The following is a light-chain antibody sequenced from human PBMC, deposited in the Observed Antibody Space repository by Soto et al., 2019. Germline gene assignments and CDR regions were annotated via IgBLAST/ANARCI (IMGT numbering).Light chain of an antibody. CDR1: SSDVGVYNF. CDR3: SSYSASNTLAYV. Sequence: QSALTQPPSASGSPGQSVTISCTGTSSDVGVYNFVSWYQQHPGKAPKLMIYEVSKRPSGVPDRFSGSKSGNTASLTISGLQAEDEADYYCSSYSASNTLAYVFGTGTKLTVL. V-gene: IGLV2-8*01. CDR2: EVS. J-gene: IGLJ1*01.